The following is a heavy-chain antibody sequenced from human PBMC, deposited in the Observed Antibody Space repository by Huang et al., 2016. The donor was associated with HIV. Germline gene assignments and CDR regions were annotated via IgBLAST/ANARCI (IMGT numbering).Heavy chain of an antibody. V-gene: IGHV4-30-4*08. D-gene: IGHD3-3*01. CDR2: IYYSGSS. CDR1: GDSIRSGGYY. CDR3: ARAPATHSVFFY. J-gene: IGHJ4*02. Sequence: QVQLQESGPGLVKPSQTLSLTCTVSGDSIRSGGYYWTWIRLSPAKGLEWIGYIYYSGSSDYKPSLKSRVSISIDAVKNRVSLKLKSVTVADTAVYYCARAPATHSVFFYWGQGTLVTVSA.